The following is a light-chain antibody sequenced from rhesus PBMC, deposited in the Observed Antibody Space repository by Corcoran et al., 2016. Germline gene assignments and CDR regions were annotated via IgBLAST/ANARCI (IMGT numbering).Light chain of an antibody. V-gene: IGKV1-25*01. CDR1: QGISSS. CDR2: KAS. CDR3: QQRNNYPVT. Sequence: DIQMTQSPSSLSASVGDRVTITCRASQGISSSLAWYQQKPGKAPTLLIYKASTLGSGVPSRFSGSGSWTDFTLTISSLQPEDFATYYCQQRNNYPVTFGGGTKVEIK. J-gene: IGKJ4*01.